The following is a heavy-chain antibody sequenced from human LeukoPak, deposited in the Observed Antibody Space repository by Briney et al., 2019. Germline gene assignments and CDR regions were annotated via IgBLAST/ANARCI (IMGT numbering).Heavy chain of an antibody. J-gene: IGHJ4*02. CDR2: IYYSGST. D-gene: IGHD3-16*02. CDR1: GGSISSGDYY. CDR3: ARESRLRLGELSLGGIDY. V-gene: IGHV4-30-4*08. Sequence: PSETLSLTCTVSGGSISSGDYYWRWVRQPPGTGREWIGYIYYSGSTYYNPSLKSRVTISVDTSKNQFSLKLSSVTAADTAVYYCARESRLRLGELSLGGIDYWGQGTLVTVSS.